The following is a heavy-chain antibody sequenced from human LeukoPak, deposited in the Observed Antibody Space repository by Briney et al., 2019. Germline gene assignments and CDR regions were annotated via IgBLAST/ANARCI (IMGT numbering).Heavy chain of an antibody. Sequence: GGSLRLSCAASGFTFSSYAMSWVRQAPGKGLEGVSYISSSGSTIYYADSVKGRFTISRDNAKNSLYLQMNSLRAEDTAVYYCVKKGQADDYGNPDWGQGALVTVSP. D-gene: IGHD4-17*01. CDR1: GFTFSSYA. CDR3: VKKGQADDYGNPD. J-gene: IGHJ4*02. V-gene: IGHV3-48*04. CDR2: ISSSGSTI.